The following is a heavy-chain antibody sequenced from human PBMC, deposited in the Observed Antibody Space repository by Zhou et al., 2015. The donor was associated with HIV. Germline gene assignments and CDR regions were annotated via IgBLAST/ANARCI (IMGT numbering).Heavy chain of an antibody. CDR2: IIPIFGTA. D-gene: IGHD1-1*01. J-gene: IGHJ4*02. CDR3: AARVDDNWNGPGDFDY. CDR1: GGTFSSYA. V-gene: IGHV1-69*06. Sequence: QVQLVQSGAEVKKPGSSVKVSCKASGGTFSSYAISWVRQAPGQGLEWMGGIIPIFGTANYAQKFQGRVTITADKSTSTAYMELSSLRSEDTAVYYCAARVDDNWNGPGDFDYWGQGTLVTVSS.